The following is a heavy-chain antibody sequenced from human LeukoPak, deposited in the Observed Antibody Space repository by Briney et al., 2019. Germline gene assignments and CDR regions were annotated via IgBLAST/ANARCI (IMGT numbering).Heavy chain of an antibody. CDR1: GFTFSSYW. J-gene: IGHJ4*02. V-gene: IGHV3-74*01. CDR3: ARVPAAAGYSYGYEYFDY. Sequence: GGSLRLSCAASGFTFSSYWMHWVRQAPGKGLVWVSRINSDGSSTSYADSVKGRFTISRDNAKNTLYLQMNGLRAEDTAVYYCARVPAAAGYSYGYEYFDYWGQGTLVTVSS. CDR2: INSDGSST. D-gene: IGHD5-18*01.